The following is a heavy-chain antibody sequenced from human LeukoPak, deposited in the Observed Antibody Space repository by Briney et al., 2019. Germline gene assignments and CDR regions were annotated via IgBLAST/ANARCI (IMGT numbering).Heavy chain of an antibody. CDR2: INPNSGGT. J-gene: IGHJ5*02. Sequence: ASVKVSCKASGYTFTGYYMHWVRQAPGQGLEWMGWINPNSGGTNYAQKLQGRVTMTTDTSTSTAYMELRSLRSDDTAVYYCARRGRGSGSYFTNWFDPWGQGTLVTVSS. V-gene: IGHV1-2*02. D-gene: IGHD1-26*01. CDR3: ARRGRGSGSYFTNWFDP. CDR1: GYTFTGYY.